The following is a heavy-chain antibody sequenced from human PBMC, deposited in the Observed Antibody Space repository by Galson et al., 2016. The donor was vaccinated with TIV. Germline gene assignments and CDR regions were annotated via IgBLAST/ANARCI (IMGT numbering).Heavy chain of an antibody. D-gene: IGHD1-26*01. J-gene: IGHJ6*02. Sequence: SLRLSCAASGFTFSNYALYWVRQAPGKGLEWVTIISYDGSKKFYADSVMGRFTISRDDYKNTPFLQMNSLRPEDTAVYYCARDHAMYSGIYFGRGYYYYGMDVWGQGTLVTVSS. CDR1: GFTFSNYA. CDR2: ISYDGSKK. V-gene: IGHV3-30*01. CDR3: ARDHAMYSGIYFGRGYYYYGMDV.